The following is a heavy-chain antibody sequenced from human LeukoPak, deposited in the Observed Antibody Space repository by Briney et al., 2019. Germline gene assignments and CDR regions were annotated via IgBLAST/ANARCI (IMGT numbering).Heavy chain of an antibody. D-gene: IGHD3-22*01. Sequence: SVKVSCKASGGTFSIYAISWVRQAPGQGLEWMGGIIPIFGTANYAQKFQGRVTITTDESTSTAYMELSSLRSEDTAVYYCARRMYYYDSSGNGAFDIWGQGTMVTVSS. V-gene: IGHV1-69*05. CDR2: IIPIFGTA. CDR3: ARRMYYYDSSGNGAFDI. J-gene: IGHJ3*02. CDR1: GGTFSIYA.